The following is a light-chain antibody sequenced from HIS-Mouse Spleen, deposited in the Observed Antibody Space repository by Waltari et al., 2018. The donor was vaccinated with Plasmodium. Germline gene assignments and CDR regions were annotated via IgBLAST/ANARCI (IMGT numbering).Light chain of an antibody. V-gene: IGLV3-25*02. CDR3: QAWDSSTAVV. CDR1: ALPKQY. CDR2: KDS. J-gene: IGLJ2*01. Sequence: SYELPQPPSVSVSPGQTARITCSGDALPKQYAYWYQQKPGQAPVLVIYKDSERPSGIPERFSGSSSGTTATLTISGTQAMDEADYYCQAWDSSTAVVFGGGTKLTVL.